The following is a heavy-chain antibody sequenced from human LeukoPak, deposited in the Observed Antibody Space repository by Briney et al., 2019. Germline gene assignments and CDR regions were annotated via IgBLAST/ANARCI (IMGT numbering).Heavy chain of an antibody. CDR3: ARVQVEDWFFDL. V-gene: IGHV3-7*01. CDR1: GLTFSSYW. J-gene: IGHJ2*01. CDR2: IKQDGSEK. D-gene: IGHD1-1*01. Sequence: HSGGSLRLSCAASGLTFSSYWMSWVRQAPGKGLEWVANIKQDGSEKYYVDSVKGRFTISRDNAKNSLYLQMNSLRAEDTAVYYCARVQVEDWFFDLWGRGTLVTVSS.